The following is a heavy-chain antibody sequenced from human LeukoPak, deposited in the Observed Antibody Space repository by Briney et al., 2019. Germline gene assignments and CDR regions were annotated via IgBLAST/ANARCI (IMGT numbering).Heavy chain of an antibody. V-gene: IGHV1-45*02. D-gene: IGHD2-2*01. Sequence: VASVKVSCKASGYTFTCRYLHWVRQAPGQALEWMGWITPFNGNTNYAQKFQDRVTITRDRSMSTAYMELSSLRSEDTAMYYCARSSNELGYYGMDVWGQGTTVTVSS. CDR3: ARSSNELGYYGMDV. CDR2: ITPFNGNT. CDR1: GYTFTCRY. J-gene: IGHJ6*02.